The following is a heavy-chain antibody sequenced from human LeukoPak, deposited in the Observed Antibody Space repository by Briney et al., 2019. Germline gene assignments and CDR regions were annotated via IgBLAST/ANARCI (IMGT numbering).Heavy chain of an antibody. CDR1: GFTFSAYA. Sequence: GGSLRLSCAASGFTFSAYAIDWVRQAPGKGLEWVSSINGDSSYIYYADSVKGRFTIARDNAKNSLHLQMNSLRAEDTAVYYCAKDFRYCSSTSCYSYWGQGTLVTVSS. J-gene: IGHJ4*02. D-gene: IGHD2-2*02. CDR2: INGDSSYI. CDR3: AKDFRYCSSTSCYSY. V-gene: IGHV3-21*04.